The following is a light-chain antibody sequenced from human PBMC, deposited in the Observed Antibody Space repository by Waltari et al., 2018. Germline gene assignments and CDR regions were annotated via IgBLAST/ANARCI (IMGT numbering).Light chain of an antibody. CDR3: SSYTSSSTYV. Sequence: QSALTQPASVSGSPGQSITIPCPGTSSDVGAYNYVSWYQQHPGKAPKLMIYDVSNRPSGVSNRFSGSKSGNTASLTISGLQAEDEADYYCSSYTSSSTYVFGTGTKVTVL. J-gene: IGLJ1*01. CDR1: SSDVGAYNY. CDR2: DVS. V-gene: IGLV2-14*01.